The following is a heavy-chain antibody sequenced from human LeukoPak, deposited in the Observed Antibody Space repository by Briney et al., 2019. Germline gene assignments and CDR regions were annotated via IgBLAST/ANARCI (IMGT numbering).Heavy chain of an antibody. V-gene: IGHV3-20*01. CDR1: GFTFDDYA. Sequence: GGSLRLSCAASGFTFDDYAMTLVRQAPGKGPEWVSAINWNGGSTHYADSVKGRFTISRDNAKKTLYLQMNNLRAEDTAFYHCARVWKTVTIFGVVGGFDPWGQGTLVTVSS. CDR3: ARVWKTVTIFGVVGGFDP. J-gene: IGHJ5*02. D-gene: IGHD3-3*01. CDR2: INWNGGST.